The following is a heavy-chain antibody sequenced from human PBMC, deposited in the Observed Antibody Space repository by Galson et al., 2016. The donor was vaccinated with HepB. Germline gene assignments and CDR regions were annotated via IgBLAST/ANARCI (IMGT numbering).Heavy chain of an antibody. J-gene: IGHJ6*02. CDR2: INAGNGYT. Sequence: SVKVSCKASGYTFTSYAMHWVRQAPGQRLEWMGWINAGNGYTKYSQKFQGRVTITRDTSASTAYMELSSLRSEDTAVYYCARVYCGVDCYYYYYYGMDVWGQGTTVTVSS. D-gene: IGHD2-21*02. CDR3: ARVYCGVDCYYYYYYGMDV. V-gene: IGHV1-3*01. CDR1: GYTFTSYA.